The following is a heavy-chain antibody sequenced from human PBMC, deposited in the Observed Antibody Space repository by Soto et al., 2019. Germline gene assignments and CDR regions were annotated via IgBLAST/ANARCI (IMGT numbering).Heavy chain of an antibody. Sequence: ASVKVSCKASGGTFSTFAIRWVRQAPGQGLEWMGGIIPIFGTANYAQKFQGRVTITADESTSTAYMELSSLRSEDTAVYYCARDDGLAVAGFDYWGQGTLVTVSS. CDR2: IIPIFGTA. V-gene: IGHV1-69*13. CDR1: GGTFSTFA. J-gene: IGHJ4*02. CDR3: ARDDGLAVAGFDY. D-gene: IGHD6-19*01.